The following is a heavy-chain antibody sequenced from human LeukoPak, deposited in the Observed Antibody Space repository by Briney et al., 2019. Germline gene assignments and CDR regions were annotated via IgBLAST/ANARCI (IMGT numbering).Heavy chain of an antibody. Sequence: RGSLRLSCAASGFTFSSYGMSWVRQAPGKGLEWVSAINDSGGSTYYADSVKGRFTISRDNSKNTLYLQMNSLRAEDTAVYYCAKHANPVGVVAAIGYWGQGTLGTVSS. CDR3: AKHANPVGVVAAIGY. CDR1: GFTFSSYG. CDR2: INDSGGST. D-gene: IGHD2-15*01. J-gene: IGHJ4*02. V-gene: IGHV3-23*01.